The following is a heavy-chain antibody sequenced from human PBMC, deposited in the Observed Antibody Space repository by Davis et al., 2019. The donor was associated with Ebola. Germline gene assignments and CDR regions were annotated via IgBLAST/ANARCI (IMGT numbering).Heavy chain of an antibody. Sequence: GGSLRLSCAASGFTFSSYAMHWVRQASGKGLEWVGRIRSKANSYATAYAASVKGRFAISRDDSKYTAYLQMNSLKTEDTAVYYCTGSGAIDYWGQGTLVTVSS. CDR3: TGSGAIDY. J-gene: IGHJ4*02. V-gene: IGHV3-73*01. D-gene: IGHD3-3*01. CDR1: GFTFSSYA. CDR2: IRSKANSYAT.